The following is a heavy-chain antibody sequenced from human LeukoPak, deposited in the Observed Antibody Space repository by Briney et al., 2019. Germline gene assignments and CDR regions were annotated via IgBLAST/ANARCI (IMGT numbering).Heavy chain of an antibody. J-gene: IGHJ6*04. CDR1: GYTFTSYY. CDR2: INPSGGST. V-gene: IGHV1-46*01. Sequence: ASVKVSCTASGYTFTSYYMHWVRQAPGQGLEWMGIINPSGGSTSYAQKFQGRVTMTRDMSTSTVYMELSSLRSEDTAVYYCASGYIITMIMDVWGKGTTVTVSS. D-gene: IGHD3-22*01. CDR3: ASGYIITMIMDV.